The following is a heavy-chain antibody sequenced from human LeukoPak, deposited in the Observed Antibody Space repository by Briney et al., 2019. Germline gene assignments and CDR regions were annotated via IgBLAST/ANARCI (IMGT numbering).Heavy chain of an antibody. Sequence: SETLSLTCTVSGASISSGSYYWGWIRQPPGKGLEWIGNIYYSGSTYYNPSLKSRVSISVDTSKNQFSLKLSSVTAADTAVYYCARYYYDSSGYVLDYWGQGTLVTVSS. CDR2: IYYSGST. J-gene: IGHJ4*02. V-gene: IGHV4-39*07. D-gene: IGHD3-22*01. CDR3: ARYYYDSSGYVLDY. CDR1: GASISSGSYY.